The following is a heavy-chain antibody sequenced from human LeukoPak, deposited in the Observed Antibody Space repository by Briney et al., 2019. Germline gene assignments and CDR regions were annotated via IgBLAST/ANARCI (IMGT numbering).Heavy chain of an antibody. V-gene: IGHV3-23*01. Sequence: GESLRLSCAASGFIFTSYAMTWVRQAPGKGLEWVSAISGSGGSTYYADSVKGRFTISRDNSKNTLYLQMNSLRAEDTAVYYCAKVSGGYDQGDYFDYWGQGTLVTVSS. J-gene: IGHJ4*02. CDR3: AKVSGGYDQGDYFDY. CDR1: GFIFTSYA. D-gene: IGHD5-12*01. CDR2: ISGSGGST.